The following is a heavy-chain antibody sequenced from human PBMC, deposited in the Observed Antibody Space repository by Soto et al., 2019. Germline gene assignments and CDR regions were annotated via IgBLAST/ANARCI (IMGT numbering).Heavy chain of an antibody. Sequence: GGSLRLSCAASGFTFSSYGMHWVRQAPGKGLEWVAVIWYDGSNKYYADSVKGRFTISRDNSKNTLYLQMNSLRAEDTAVYYCARERDVVVPAAIYYYGMDVWGQGTTVTVSS. V-gene: IGHV3-33*01. CDR3: ARERDVVVPAAIYYYGMDV. CDR2: IWYDGSNK. D-gene: IGHD2-2*01. CDR1: GFTFSSYG. J-gene: IGHJ6*02.